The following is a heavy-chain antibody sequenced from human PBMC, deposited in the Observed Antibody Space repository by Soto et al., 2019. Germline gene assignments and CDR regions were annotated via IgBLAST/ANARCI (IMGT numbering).Heavy chain of an antibody. CDR3: ASMVY. V-gene: IGHV3-23*01. CDR1: GFTLSTYA. D-gene: IGHD3-10*01. Sequence: GGSLRLSCAASGFTLSTYAMTWVRQAPGKGLEWVSAINSGGTRYHADPVKGRFTLSRDSSQNTLYLQMNSLRAEDTAVYYCASMVYWGQGTLVTVSS. J-gene: IGHJ4*02. CDR2: INSGGTR.